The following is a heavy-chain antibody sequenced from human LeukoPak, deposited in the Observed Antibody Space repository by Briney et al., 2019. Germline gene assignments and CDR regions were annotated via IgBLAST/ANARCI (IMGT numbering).Heavy chain of an antibody. CDR2: IYTSGST. CDR3: ARDPDGGISYYYYYMDV. CDR1: GGSISSYY. V-gene: IGHV4-4*07. J-gene: IGHJ6*03. Sequence: SETLSLTCTVSGGSISSYYWSWIRQPAGKGLEWIGRIYTSGSTNYNPSLKSRVTMSVDTSKNQFSLKLSSVTAADTAVYYCARDPDGGISYYYYYMDVWGKGTTVTVSS. D-gene: IGHD4-23*01.